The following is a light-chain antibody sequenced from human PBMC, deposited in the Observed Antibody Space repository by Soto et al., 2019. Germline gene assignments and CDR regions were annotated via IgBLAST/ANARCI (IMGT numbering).Light chain of an antibody. V-gene: IGLV1-47*02. CDR1: SSNIGSNY. CDR3: AAWDDSLSAFYV. Sequence: QSVLTQPPSASGTPGQRVTISCSGSSSNIGSNYVYWYQQLPGTAPKLLIYSNNQRPSGVPDRFSGSKSGTSAPLAISGLRSEDEADYYCAAWDDSLSAFYVFGTGTKVTVL. CDR2: SNN. J-gene: IGLJ1*01.